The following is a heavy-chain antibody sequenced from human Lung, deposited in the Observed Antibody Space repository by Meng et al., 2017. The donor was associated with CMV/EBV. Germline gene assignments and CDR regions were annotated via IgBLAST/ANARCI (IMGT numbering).Heavy chain of an antibody. D-gene: IGHD1-7*01. J-gene: IGHJ4*02. V-gene: IGHV3-15*01. Sequence: FSNAWISWVRQAPGKGLEWVGHIKSNIDGGTTDYAAPVKGRFTISRDDSKNTLYLQMNSLKTEDTAVYYCTTVLPYNWNYGAYGLDYWGQGTLVTVSS. CDR1: FSNAW. CDR2: IKSNIDGGTT. CDR3: TTVLPYNWNYGAYGLDY.